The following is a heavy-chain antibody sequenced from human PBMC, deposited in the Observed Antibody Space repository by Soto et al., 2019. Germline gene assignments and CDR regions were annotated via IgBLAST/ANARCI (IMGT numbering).Heavy chain of an antibody. CDR1: GGSVSGYY. D-gene: IGHD1-1*01. CDR3: ARHSNEYRKSLDY. CDR2: IHYTGSS. Sequence: QLQLQESGPGLVKPSETLSLTCTVSGGSVSGYYWSWIRQPPGKGLEWIAYIHYTGSSNSNPSLESRVTMAGDRSKNQFSLKLSSVTAADTAVYYCARHSNEYRKSLDYWGKGTLVTVSS. V-gene: IGHV4-59*08. J-gene: IGHJ4*02.